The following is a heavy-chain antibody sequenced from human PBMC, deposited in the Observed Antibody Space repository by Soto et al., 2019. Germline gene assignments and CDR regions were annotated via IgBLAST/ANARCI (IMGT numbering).Heavy chain of an antibody. V-gene: IGHV1-2*04. CDR2: INPNSGGT. CDR1: GYTFTGYY. Sequence: ASVKVSCKASGYTFTGYYMHWVRQAPGQGLEWMGWINPNSGGTNYAQKFQGWVTMTRDTSISTAYMELSRLRSDDTAVYYCARGSEEWELLRPRSPYYYYGMDVWGQGTTVTVSS. CDR3: ARGSEEWELLRPRSPYYYYGMDV. D-gene: IGHD1-26*01. J-gene: IGHJ6*02.